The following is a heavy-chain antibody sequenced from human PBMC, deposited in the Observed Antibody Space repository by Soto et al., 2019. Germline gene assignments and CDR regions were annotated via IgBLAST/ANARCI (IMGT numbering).Heavy chain of an antibody. CDR2: IYYSGST. Sequence: PSETLSLTCTVSGGSVSSGSYYWSWIRQPPGKGLEWIGYIYYSGSTNYNPSLKSRVTISVDTSKNQFSLKLSSVTAADTAVYYCARLSWSNYGGGFDPWGQGTLVTVSS. J-gene: IGHJ5*02. CDR3: ARLSWSNYGGGFDP. CDR1: GGSVSSGSYY. D-gene: IGHD4-4*01. V-gene: IGHV4-61*01.